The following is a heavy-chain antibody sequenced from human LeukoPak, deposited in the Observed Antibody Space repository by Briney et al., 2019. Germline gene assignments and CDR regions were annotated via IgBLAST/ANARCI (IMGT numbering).Heavy chain of an antibody. CDR3: ARRNRYCGGGSCAHHHDS. V-gene: IGHV4-39*01. D-gene: IGHD2-15*01. J-gene: IGHJ4*02. CDR1: GDSISSRTSDF. CDR2: ISNTQTT. Sequence: SETLSLTCTVSGDSISSRTSDFCGWTRQSRLKGLECIGEISNTQTTFYNPSLESRVSISLYTSKNQLSLKLHAVTAADTALYFCARRNRYCGGGSCAHHHDSWGQGTLVIVSS.